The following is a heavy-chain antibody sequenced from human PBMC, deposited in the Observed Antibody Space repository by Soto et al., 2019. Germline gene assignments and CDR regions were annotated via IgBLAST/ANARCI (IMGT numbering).Heavy chain of an antibody. CDR1: GYTLTELS. V-gene: IGHV1-24*01. J-gene: IGHJ6*02. Sequence: SSVKVSCKVSGYTLTELSMHWVRQAPGKGLEWMGGFDPEDGETIYAQKFQGRVTMTEDTSTDTAYMELSSLRSEDTAVYYCMGTLDYYYYGMDVWGQGTTVIVSS. D-gene: IGHD3-16*01. CDR2: FDPEDGET. CDR3: MGTLDYYYYGMDV.